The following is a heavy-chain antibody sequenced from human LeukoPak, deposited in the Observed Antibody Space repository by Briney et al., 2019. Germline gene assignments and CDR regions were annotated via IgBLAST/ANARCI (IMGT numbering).Heavy chain of an antibody. CDR2: IYYSGST. CDR3: ARSSVTTFFDY. J-gene: IGHJ4*02. Sequence: PSETLSLTCTVSGGSISSYYWSWIRQPPGKGLEWIGYIYYSGSTNYNPSLKSRVTISVDTSKNQFSLELSSVTAADTAVYYCARSSVTTFFDYWGQGTLVTVSS. CDR1: GGSISSYY. V-gene: IGHV4-59*01. D-gene: IGHD3-10*02.